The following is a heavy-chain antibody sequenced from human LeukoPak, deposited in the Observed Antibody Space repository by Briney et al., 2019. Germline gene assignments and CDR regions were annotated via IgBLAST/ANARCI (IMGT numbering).Heavy chain of an antibody. CDR2: INPNSGGT. V-gene: IGHV1-2*06. J-gene: IGHJ3*02. Sequence: ASVKVSCKASGYTFTGYYMHWVRQAPGKGLEWMGRINPNSGGTNYAQKFQGRVTMTRDTSISTAHMELSRLRSDDTAVYYCATLVEYSSSSNAFDIWGQGTTVTVSS. CDR3: ATLVEYSSSSNAFDI. D-gene: IGHD6-6*01. CDR1: GYTFTGYY.